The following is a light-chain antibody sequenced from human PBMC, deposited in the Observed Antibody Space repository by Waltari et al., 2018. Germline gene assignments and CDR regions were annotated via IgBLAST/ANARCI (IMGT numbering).Light chain of an antibody. Sequence: DIQMTQSPSSLSASVGDRVTITCRASQDITKYLAWFQQKPGRAPKSLIYGAFILQSGVSSNFSGSGSGTDFTLTISSLQPDDFATYYCQQYSSFSTFGLGTKV. V-gene: IGKV1-16*02. CDR3: QQYSSFST. CDR1: QDITKY. CDR2: GAF. J-gene: IGKJ1*01.